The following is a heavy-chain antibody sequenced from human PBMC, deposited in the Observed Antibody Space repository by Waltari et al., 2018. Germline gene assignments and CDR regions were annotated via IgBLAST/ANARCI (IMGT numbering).Heavy chain of an antibody. D-gene: IGHD6-6*01. V-gene: IGHV4-30-4*08. J-gene: IGHJ3*02. CDR2: ISYSGST. CDR1: GGSISSGSYY. Sequence: QVQLRESGPGLVKPSQTLSLTCSVSGGSISSGSYYWSWIRQPPGKGLEWIGYISYSGSTYYNGSLKSRVSISIDRSKNLFSLKLNSVTAADTAVYYCARDPYSTSSPYDAFDIWGQGTRVAVSS. CDR3: ARDPYSTSSPYDAFDI.